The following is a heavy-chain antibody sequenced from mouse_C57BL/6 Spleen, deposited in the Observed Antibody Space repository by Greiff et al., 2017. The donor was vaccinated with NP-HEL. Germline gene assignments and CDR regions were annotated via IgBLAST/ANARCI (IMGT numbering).Heavy chain of an antibody. CDR2: IYPRSGNT. J-gene: IGHJ1*03. CDR1: GYTFTSYG. V-gene: IGHV1-81*01. CDR3: ARSSYYGSSYWYFDV. D-gene: IGHD1-1*01. Sequence: VQLQQSGAELARPGASVKLSCKASGYTFTSYGISWVKQRTGQGLEWIGEIYPRSGNTYYNEKFKGKATLTADKSSSTAYMELRSLTSEDSAVYFWARSSYYGSSYWYFDVWGTGTTVTVSS.